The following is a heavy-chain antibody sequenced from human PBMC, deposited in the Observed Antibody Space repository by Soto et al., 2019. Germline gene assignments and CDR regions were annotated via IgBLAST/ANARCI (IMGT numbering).Heavy chain of an antibody. V-gene: IGHV4-39*07. D-gene: IGHD5-18*01. CDR2: INHSGST. CDR3: AREKSIQPSFYYYYGMDV. CDR1: GGSISSSSYY. Sequence: SETLSLTCTVSGGSISSSSYYWSWIRQPPGKGLEWIGEINHSGSTNYNPSLKSRVTISADTSKKQFSLKLSSVTAADTAVYYCAREKSIQPSFYYYYGMDVWGQGTTVTVSS. J-gene: IGHJ6*02.